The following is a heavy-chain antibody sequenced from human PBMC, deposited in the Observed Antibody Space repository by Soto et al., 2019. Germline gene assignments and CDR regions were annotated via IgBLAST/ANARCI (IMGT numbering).Heavy chain of an antibody. CDR2: FHNSGNP. Sequence: ETLSLTCSISGGSIRGSHWNWIRQTPGKVVEWIVFFHNSGNPKFISSLKSRVTISVDMSEKLSSLKVNSVTAADTALFYFARDHPHSYGVYYFDYWGQGTPVTVPQ. D-gene: IGHD5-18*01. V-gene: IGHV4-59*01. J-gene: IGHJ4*02. CDR3: ARDHPHSYGVYYFDY. CDR1: GGSIRGSH.